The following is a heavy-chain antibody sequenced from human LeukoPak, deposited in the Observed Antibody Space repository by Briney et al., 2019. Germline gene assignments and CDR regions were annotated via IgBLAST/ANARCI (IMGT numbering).Heavy chain of an antibody. CDR2: IKSNPDGGTT. J-gene: IGHJ4*02. CDR3: TWNDYGDY. D-gene: IGHD1-1*01. CDR1: GFTFSNAW. V-gene: IGHV3-15*01. Sequence: GGPLRLSCAASGFTFSNAWMSWVRQAPRKQLHGVSLIKSNPDGGTTGYAGPVKGRFSISRDDSQNTQYLAMYSLTTEDSAVYYCTWNDYGDYWGQGTLVTVSS.